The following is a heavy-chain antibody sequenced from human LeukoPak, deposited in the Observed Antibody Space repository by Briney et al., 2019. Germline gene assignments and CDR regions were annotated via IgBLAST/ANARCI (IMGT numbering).Heavy chain of an antibody. CDR3: ARELWFVNAPGSWFDP. CDR1: GDSISSGDYS. D-gene: IGHD3-10*01. CDR2: IFHSGSS. V-gene: IGHV4-30-2*01. J-gene: IGHJ5*02. Sequence: PSETLSLTCAVSGDSISSGDYSWSWIRQPSGKGLGWIGYIFHSGSSYYNPSLKSRVTISVDKSKNQFSLKLTSVTAADTAVYYCARELWFVNAPGSWFDPWGQGTLVTVSS.